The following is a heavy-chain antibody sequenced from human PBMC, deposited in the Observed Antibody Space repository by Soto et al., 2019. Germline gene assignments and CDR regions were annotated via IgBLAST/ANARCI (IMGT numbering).Heavy chain of an antibody. V-gene: IGHV4-30-4*01. CDR3: GRDLTSNANCIDP. D-gene: IGHD2-2*01. J-gene: IGHJ5*02. CDR2: IYYTGKT. Sequence: LSLTCSVSGDYIHVGGYYWTWIRQRPGKGLEWMGYIYYTGKTYCNPSLESRLTMSVDRSKNQFSLRLTSVTAADTAVYFCGRDLTSNANCIDPWGQGTLVTVSS. CDR1: GDYIHVGGYY.